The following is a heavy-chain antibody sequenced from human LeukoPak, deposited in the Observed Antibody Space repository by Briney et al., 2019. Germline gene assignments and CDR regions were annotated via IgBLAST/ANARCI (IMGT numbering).Heavy chain of an antibody. J-gene: IGHJ4*02. D-gene: IGHD3-22*01. CDR3: ARGTYYYNSSGYSLIFDY. Sequence: PSETLSLTCTVSGGSISSYYWSWIRQPPGKGLEWIGYIYYSGSTNYNPSLKSRVTISVDTSKNQFSLKLSSVTAADTAVYYCARGTYYYNSSGYSLIFDYWGQGTLVTVSS. V-gene: IGHV4-59*01. CDR1: GGSISSYY. CDR2: IYYSGST.